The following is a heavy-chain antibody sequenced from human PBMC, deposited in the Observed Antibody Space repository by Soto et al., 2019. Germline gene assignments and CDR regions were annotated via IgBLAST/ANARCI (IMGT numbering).Heavy chain of an antibody. D-gene: IGHD2-2*01. V-gene: IGHV1-18*01. CDR1: GYTFTSYG. CDR2: ISAYNGNT. CDR3: ARDSCSSTSCFNYYYYGMDV. J-gene: IGHJ6*02. Sequence: ASVKVSCKASGYTFTSYGISWARQAPGQGLEWMGWISAYNGNTNYAQKLQGRVTMTTDTSTSTAYMELRSLRSDDTAVYYCARDSCSSTSCFNYYYYGMDVWGQGTTVTVSS.